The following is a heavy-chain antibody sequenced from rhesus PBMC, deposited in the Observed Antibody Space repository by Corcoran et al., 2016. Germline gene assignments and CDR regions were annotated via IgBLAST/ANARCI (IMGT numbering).Heavy chain of an antibody. CDR1: GGSISSSHW. V-gene: IGHV4S7*01. D-gene: IGHD5-36*02. CDR3: ARRLATVTLIYFDY. CDR2: IYGGSGST. J-gene: IGHJ4*01. Sequence: QVQLQESGPGLVKPSETLSLTCAVSGGSISSSHWWSWIRQSPGKGLEWIGYIYGGSGSTSYNPSRKSRVTISTDTSKNQFSLKLSAGTAADTAVYYCARRLATVTLIYFDYWGQGVLVTVSS.